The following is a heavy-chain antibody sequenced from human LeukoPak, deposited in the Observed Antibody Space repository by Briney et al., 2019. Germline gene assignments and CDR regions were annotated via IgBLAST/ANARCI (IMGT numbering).Heavy chain of an antibody. D-gene: IGHD3-10*01. Sequence: GGSLRLSCAASGFTFSSYTMNWVRQAPGKGLEWVSSISRSNSFIYYADSVKGRFAISRDDARNSLYLQMNSLRAEDTAVYYCASHYGSGSSPFDHWGQGTLVTVST. CDR2: ISRSNSFI. CDR1: GFTFSSYT. V-gene: IGHV3-21*01. J-gene: IGHJ4*02. CDR3: ASHYGSGSSPFDH.